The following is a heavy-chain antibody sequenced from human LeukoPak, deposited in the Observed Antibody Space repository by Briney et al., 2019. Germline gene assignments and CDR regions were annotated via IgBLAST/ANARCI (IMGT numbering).Heavy chain of an antibody. V-gene: IGHV3-23*01. CDR2: ISGSGGST. D-gene: IGHD6-13*01. J-gene: IGHJ5*02. CDR1: GFTFSSYA. CDR3: ANGIALSSWYSVDEKWFDP. Sequence: GGSLRLSCAASGFTFSSYAMSWVRQAPGKGLEWVSAISGSGGSTYYADSVKGRFTISRDNSKNTLYLQMNSLRAEDTAVYYCANGIALSSWYSVDEKWFDPWGQGTLVTVSS.